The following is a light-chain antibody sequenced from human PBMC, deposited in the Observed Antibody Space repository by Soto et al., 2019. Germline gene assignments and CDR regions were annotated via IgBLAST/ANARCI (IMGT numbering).Light chain of an antibody. J-gene: IGLJ2*01. CDR2: EVS. V-gene: IGLV2-14*01. CDR1: SRDVGGYNY. CDR3: SSYTTSSTMI. Sequence: QSVLTQPASVSGSPGQSITISCTGTSRDVGGYNYVSWYQQHPGKAPKLMIYEVSDRPSGVSNRFSGSKSGNTAFLTISGLQADDEAYYYCSSYTTSSTMIFGGGTKLTVL.